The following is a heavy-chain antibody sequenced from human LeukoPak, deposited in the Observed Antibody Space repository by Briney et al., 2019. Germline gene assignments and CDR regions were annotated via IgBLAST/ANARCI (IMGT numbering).Heavy chain of an antibody. CDR1: GFTVSNSY. V-gene: IGHV3-7*01. D-gene: IGHD6-13*01. CDR2: IKQDGSEK. CDR3: ARKIAAPQFDP. Sequence: GGSLRLSCAASGFTVSNSYMSWVRQAPGKGLEWVANIKQDGSEKYYVDSVKGRFTISRDNAKNSLYLQMNSLRAEDTAVYYCARKIAAPQFDPWGQGTLVTVSS. J-gene: IGHJ5*02.